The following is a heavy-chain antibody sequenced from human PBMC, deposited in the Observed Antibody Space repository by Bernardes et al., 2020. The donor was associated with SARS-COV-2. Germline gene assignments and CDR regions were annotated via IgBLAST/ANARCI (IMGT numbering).Heavy chain of an antibody. CDR2: IKGDGSQR. V-gene: IGHV3-7*01. J-gene: IGHJ5*02. D-gene: IGHD2-8*02. CDR1: GFTFSSYW. CDR3: AKDASYCTGGVCAAGGFDT. Sequence: GGSLRLSCAASGFTFSSYWMSWVRQAPGKGLEWVANIKGDGSQRSSVDSVRGRFTISRDNAKNLLYLQMNSLRADDTAVYYCAKDASYCTGGVCAAGGFDTWGQGTLVTVSS.